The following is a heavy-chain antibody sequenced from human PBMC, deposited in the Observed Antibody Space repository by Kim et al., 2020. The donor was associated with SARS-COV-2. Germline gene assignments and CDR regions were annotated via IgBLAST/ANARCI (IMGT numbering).Heavy chain of an antibody. CDR3: TTAPLRGYYYGMDV. V-gene: IGHV3-15*01. J-gene: IGHJ6*02. D-gene: IGHD3-16*01. Sequence: AAPVKGRFTISRDDSNNTLYLQMNSLKTEDTAVYCCTTAPLRGYYYGMDVWGQGTTVTVSS.